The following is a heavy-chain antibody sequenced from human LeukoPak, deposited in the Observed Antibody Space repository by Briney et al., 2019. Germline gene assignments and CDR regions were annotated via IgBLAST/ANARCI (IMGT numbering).Heavy chain of an antibody. V-gene: IGHV3-64D*09. J-gene: IGHJ1*01. CDR2: ISSNGGST. CDR3: VKGQRYYDSSGYYSIEYFQH. CDR1: GFTFSSYA. Sequence: GGSLRLSWAASGFTFSSYAMHWVRQAPGKGLEYVSAISSNGGSTYYADSVKGRFTISRDNSKNTLYLQMSSLRAEDTAVYYCVKGQRYYDSSGYYSIEYFQHWGQGTLVTVSS. D-gene: IGHD3-22*01.